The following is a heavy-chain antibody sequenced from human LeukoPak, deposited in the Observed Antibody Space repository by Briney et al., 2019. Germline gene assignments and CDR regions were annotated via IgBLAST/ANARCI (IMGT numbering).Heavy chain of an antibody. J-gene: IGHJ4*02. CDR3: ARGSSYYPFDY. CDR2: MNPNSGNT. Sequence: ASVKVSCKASGYTFTSYDINWVRQATGQGLEGMGWMNPNSGNTGYAQKFQGRVTITRNTSISTAYMELSSLRSEDTAVYYCARGSSYYPFDYWGQGTLVTVSS. D-gene: IGHD3-10*01. V-gene: IGHV1-8*01. CDR1: GYTFTSYD.